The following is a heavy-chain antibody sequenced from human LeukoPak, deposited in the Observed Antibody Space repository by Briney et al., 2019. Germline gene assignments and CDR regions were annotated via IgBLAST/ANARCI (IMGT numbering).Heavy chain of an antibody. CDR1: GFRFSNFA. V-gene: IGHV3-23*01. J-gene: IGHJ4*02. D-gene: IGHD5-12*01. CDR2: IIGSSGDT. CDR3: ATGAYGYIEMGYFDD. Sequence: GGSLRLSCAASGFRFSNFAMSWVRQAPGKGLEWVSLIIGSSGDTLYADSVKGRFTISRDISKNRLYLQMNSLRAEDTALYYCATGAYGYIEMGYFDDWGQGTLVTVSS.